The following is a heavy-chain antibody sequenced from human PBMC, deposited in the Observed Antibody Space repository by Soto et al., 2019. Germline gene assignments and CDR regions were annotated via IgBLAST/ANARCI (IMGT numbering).Heavy chain of an antibody. Sequence: PGGSLTLSCAASGFTFSRFELHWVRQAPGKGLEWISYISSSGSTAYYASSVEGRFTISRDNANNSVYLQMDSLRAEDTALYYCTRAARFPYLSFYWGQGALATVSP. J-gene: IGHJ4*02. D-gene: IGHD3-10*01. CDR3: TRAARFPYLSFY. CDR1: GFTFSRFE. CDR2: ISSSGSTA. V-gene: IGHV3-48*03.